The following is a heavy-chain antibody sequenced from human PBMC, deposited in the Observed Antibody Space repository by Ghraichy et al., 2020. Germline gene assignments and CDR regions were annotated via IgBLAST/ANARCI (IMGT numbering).Heavy chain of an antibody. D-gene: IGHD6-13*01. CDR1: GFTFSSYA. CDR2: ISGSGGST. CDR3: AKDRRAYIAAAGLFDY. V-gene: IGHV3-23*01. J-gene: IGHJ4*02. Sequence: GESLNISCAASGFTFSSYAMNWVRQAPGKGLEWVSAISGSGGSTYYADSVKGRFTISRDNSKNTLYLQMNSLRAEDTAVYYCAKDRRAYIAAAGLFDYWGQGTLVTVSS.